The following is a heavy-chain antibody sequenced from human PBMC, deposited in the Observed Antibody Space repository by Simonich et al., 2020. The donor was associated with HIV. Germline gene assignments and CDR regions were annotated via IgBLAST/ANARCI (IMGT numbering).Heavy chain of an antibody. Sequence: QVQLQQWGAGLLKPSETLSLTCAVYGGSFSGYYGSWIRQPPGKGLEWMGEINHSGSTNYNPSLKSRVTISVDTSKNQFSLKLSSVTAADTAVYYCARLTAGGLGEYFQHWGQGTLVTVSS. D-gene: IGHD6-13*01. V-gene: IGHV4-34*01. CDR1: GGSFSGYY. J-gene: IGHJ1*01. CDR3: ARLTAGGLGEYFQH. CDR2: INHSGST.